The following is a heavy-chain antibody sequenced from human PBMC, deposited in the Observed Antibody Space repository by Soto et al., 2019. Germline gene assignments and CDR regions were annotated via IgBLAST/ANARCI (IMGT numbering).Heavy chain of an antibody. D-gene: IGHD3-22*01. Sequence: QVQLVESGGGVVQPGRSLRLSCAASGFTFTSYGMHWVRQAPGKGLEWVAVIWYDGSNKYYADSVKGRFTISRDNSKNTLYLQMNSLRAEDTAVYYCARYDQYYYDSSGYYAEYFQHWGQGTLVTVSS. J-gene: IGHJ1*01. CDR3: ARYDQYYYDSSGYYAEYFQH. CDR1: GFTFTSYG. CDR2: IWYDGSNK. V-gene: IGHV3-33*01.